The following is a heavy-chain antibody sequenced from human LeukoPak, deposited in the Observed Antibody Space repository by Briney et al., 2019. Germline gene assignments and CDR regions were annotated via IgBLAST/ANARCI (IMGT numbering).Heavy chain of an antibody. CDR2: INHSGST. D-gene: IGHD1-26*01. CDR3: ARRYSGSYLKAFDI. CDR1: GGSFSGYY. J-gene: IGHJ3*02. Sequence: SETLSLTCAVYGGSFSGYYWSWIRQPPGKGLEWIGEINHSGSTNYNPSLKSRVTISVDTSKNQFSLKLSSVTAADTAVYYCARRYSGSYLKAFDIWGQGTMVTVSS. V-gene: IGHV4-34*01.